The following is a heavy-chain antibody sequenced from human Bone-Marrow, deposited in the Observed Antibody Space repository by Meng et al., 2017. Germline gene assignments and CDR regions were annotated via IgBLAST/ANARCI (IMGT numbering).Heavy chain of an antibody. V-gene: IGHV1-69*01. D-gene: IGHD3-10*01. Sequence: QVQLVQSGAGVKKPGASVKVSGKASGGTFSSYAISWVRQAPGQGLEWMGGIIPIFGTANYAQKFQGRVTITADESTSTAYMELSSLRSEDTAVYYCARGVKGFGELLGWYFDLWGRGTLVTVSS. CDR2: IIPIFGTA. J-gene: IGHJ2*01. CDR3: ARGVKGFGELLGWYFDL. CDR1: GGTFSSYA.